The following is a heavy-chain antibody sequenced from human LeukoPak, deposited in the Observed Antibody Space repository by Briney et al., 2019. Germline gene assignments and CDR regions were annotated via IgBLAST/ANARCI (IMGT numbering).Heavy chain of an antibody. D-gene: IGHD3-9*01. Sequence: AGGSLRLSCAASGFTFSSYSMTWVRQAPGKGLEWVSSISSSSSYIYYADSVKGRFTISRDNAKNSLYLQMNSLRAEDTAVYYCARGGYFDWLHPDYWGQGTLVTVSS. CDR2: ISSSSSYI. J-gene: IGHJ4*02. CDR1: GFTFSSYS. CDR3: ARGGYFDWLHPDY. V-gene: IGHV3-21*01.